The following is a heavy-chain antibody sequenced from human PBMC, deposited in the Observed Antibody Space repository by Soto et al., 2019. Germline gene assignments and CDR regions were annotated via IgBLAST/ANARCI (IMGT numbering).Heavy chain of an antibody. CDR3: AKDFFGSGSPLN. J-gene: IGHJ4*02. D-gene: IGHD3-10*01. V-gene: IGHV3-30*18. CDR2: ISYDGSNK. Sequence: GGSLRLSCAASGFTFSSYGMHWVRQAPGKGLEWVAVISYDGSNKYYADSVKGRFTISRDNSKNTLYLQMNSLRAEDTAVYYCAKDFFGSGSPLNWGQGTLVTVSS. CDR1: GFTFSSYG.